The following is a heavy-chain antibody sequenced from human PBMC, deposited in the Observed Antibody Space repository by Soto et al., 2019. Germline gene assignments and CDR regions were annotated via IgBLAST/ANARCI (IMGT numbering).Heavy chain of an antibody. J-gene: IGHJ4*02. CDR2: ISGSGGRS. D-gene: IGHD3-16*01. CDR3: AKAYFVWSSEQPYYFDY. Sequence: EVQLLASGGGWVQPGGSLRLSCAASGFTFSNYAMTWVRQGPGKGLEWVSGISGSGGRSYYADSVKGRFTISRDNSKSTLYLQMNSLRAEDTAVYYCAKAYFVWSSEQPYYFDYWGQGTLVTVSS. CDR1: GFTFSNYA. V-gene: IGHV3-23*01.